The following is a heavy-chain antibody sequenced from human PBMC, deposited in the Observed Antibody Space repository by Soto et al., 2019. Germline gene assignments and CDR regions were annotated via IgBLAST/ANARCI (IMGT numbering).Heavy chain of an antibody. V-gene: IGHV1-18*01. Sequence: QVQLVQSGAEVKKPGASVKVSCKASGYTFTSYGISWVRQAPGQGLEWMGWISAYNGNTHYAQKLQGRVSMTTATATSTAHMELRSRRSDDSAVYYCARVYRGYGMDVWGQGTTVTVSS. CDR1: GYTFTSYG. J-gene: IGHJ6*02. CDR3: ARVYRGYGMDV. CDR2: ISAYNGNT. D-gene: IGHD1-26*01.